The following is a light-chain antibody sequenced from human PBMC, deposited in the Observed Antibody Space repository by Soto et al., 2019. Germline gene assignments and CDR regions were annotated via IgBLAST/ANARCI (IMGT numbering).Light chain of an antibody. CDR1: QSVGNN. CDR3: QQYNSWPRT. V-gene: IGKV3D-15*01. CDR2: GAS. J-gene: IGKJ1*01. Sequence: EIVMTHSPVTLSVSPGDRASLSCGASQSVGNNLAWYRQKPGQAPRLLVYGASTRATGVPARFSGSGSGTDFTLISSSLQSEDFAVYYCQQYNSWPRTFGQGTKVDIK.